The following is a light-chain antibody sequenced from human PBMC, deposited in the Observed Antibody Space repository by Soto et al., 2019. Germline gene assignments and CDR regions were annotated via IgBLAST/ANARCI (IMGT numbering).Light chain of an antibody. J-gene: IGKJ1*01. CDR3: QQYNNWPPKT. CDR1: QSVSSN. Sequence: EIVMTQSPATLSVSPGERATLSCRASQSVSSNLAWYQQKPGQAPSLLIYGASTRATGIPARFSGSGSGTEFTLTISSLQSEDFAVYYCQQYNNWPPKTFGQGTKV. CDR2: GAS. V-gene: IGKV3-15*01.